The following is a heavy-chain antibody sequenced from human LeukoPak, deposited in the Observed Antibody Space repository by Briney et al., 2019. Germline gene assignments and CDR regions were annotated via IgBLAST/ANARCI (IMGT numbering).Heavy chain of an antibody. CDR3: ANRRSGELFDY. V-gene: IGHV3-23*01. CDR2: ISGSGGST. CDR1: GFTFSSYA. J-gene: IGHJ4*02. Sequence: GGSLRLSCAASGFTFSSYAMSWVRQAPGKGLEWVSAISGSGGSTYYADSVKGRFTFSRDNSKNTLYLQMNSLRAEDTAVYYCANRRSGELFDYWGQGTLVTVSS. D-gene: IGHD1-26*01.